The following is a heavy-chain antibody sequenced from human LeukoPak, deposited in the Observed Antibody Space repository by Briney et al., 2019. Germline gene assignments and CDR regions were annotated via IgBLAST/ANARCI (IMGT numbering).Heavy chain of an antibody. CDR3: ARQYYDSSGYHLYLDY. V-gene: IGHV5-51*01. CDR2: IYPGDSDT. D-gene: IGHD3-22*01. Sequence: GESLKISCKGSGYSFTSYWIGWVRQMPGKGLEWMGIIYPGDSDTRYSPSFQGQVTISADKSISTAYLQWSSLKASDTAMYYCARQYYDSSGYHLYLDYWGQGTLVTVSS. J-gene: IGHJ4*02. CDR1: GYSFTSYW.